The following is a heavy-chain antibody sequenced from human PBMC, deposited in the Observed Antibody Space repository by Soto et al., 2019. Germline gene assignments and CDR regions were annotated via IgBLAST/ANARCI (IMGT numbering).Heavy chain of an antibody. CDR1: GGSISGYY. J-gene: IGHJ6*02. V-gene: IGHV4-59*01. Sequence: LSLTCTVSGGSISGYYWSWIRQPPGKGLEWIGYMYNTGSTVYNPSFKSRVTISVDTSKNQFSLKLNSVTAADTAVYYCARDLWGYCGTDCYPLDVWGQGTTVTVYS. CDR3: ARDLWGYCGTDCYPLDV. D-gene: IGHD2-21*02. CDR2: MYNTGST.